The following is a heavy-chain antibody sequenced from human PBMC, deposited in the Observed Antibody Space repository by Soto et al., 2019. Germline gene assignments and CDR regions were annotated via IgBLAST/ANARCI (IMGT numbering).Heavy chain of an antibody. CDR3: AHRQRVYYFDY. CDR2: IYWDDDN. CDR1: GFSLSASGAG. Sequence: SGPTLVNPTQTLTLTCTFSGFSLSASGAGVAWIRQPPGKALEWLALIYWDDDNRYSPSLKSRLTITKDTSKNQVVLTMANMDPVDTATYFCAHRQRVYYFDYWGQGTLVTVSS. V-gene: IGHV2-5*02. J-gene: IGHJ4*02.